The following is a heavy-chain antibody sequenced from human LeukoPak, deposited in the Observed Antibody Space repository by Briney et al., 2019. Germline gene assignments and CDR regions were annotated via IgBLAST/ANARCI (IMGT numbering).Heavy chain of an antibody. CDR2: IYYSGST. Sequence: SETLSLTCTVSGGSISSYYWSWIRQPPGKGLEWIGYIYYSGSTNYNPSLKSRVTISVDTSKNQFSLKLSSVTAADTAVYYCARDGNSAAAGPFDYWGQGTLVTVSS. CDR1: GGSISSYY. CDR3: ARDGNSAAAGPFDY. V-gene: IGHV4-59*01. J-gene: IGHJ4*02. D-gene: IGHD6-13*01.